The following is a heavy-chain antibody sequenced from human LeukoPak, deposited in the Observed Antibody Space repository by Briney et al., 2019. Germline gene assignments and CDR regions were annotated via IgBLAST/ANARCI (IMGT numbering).Heavy chain of an antibody. Sequence: ASVNDSCMVSGYTLPELSLHWVRQAPGKGLEWMGGFDPEDGETIYAQKFQGRVTMTEDTSTDTAYMELSSLRSEDAAVYYCATVLVSFRSDYFDYWGQGTLVTVSS. CDR3: ATVLVSFRSDYFDY. V-gene: IGHV1-24*01. CDR2: FDPEDGET. CDR1: GYTLPELS. J-gene: IGHJ4*02.